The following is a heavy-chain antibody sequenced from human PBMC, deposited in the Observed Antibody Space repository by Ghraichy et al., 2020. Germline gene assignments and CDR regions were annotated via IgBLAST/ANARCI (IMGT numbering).Heavy chain of an antibody. J-gene: IGHJ4*02. CDR3: ARDRRGIAVAGRFDY. V-gene: IGHV3-7*03. Sequence: GGSLRLSCAASGFTFSSYWMSWVRQAPGKGLEWVANIKQDGSEKYYVDSVKGRFTISRDNAKNSLYLQMNSLRAEDTAVYYCARDRRGIAVAGRFDYWGQGTLVTVSS. D-gene: IGHD6-19*01. CDR1: GFTFSSYW. CDR2: IKQDGSEK.